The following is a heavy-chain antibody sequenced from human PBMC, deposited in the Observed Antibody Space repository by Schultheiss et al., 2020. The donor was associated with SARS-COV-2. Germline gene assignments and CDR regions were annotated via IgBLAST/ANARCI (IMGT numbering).Heavy chain of an antibody. V-gene: IGHV3-30-3*01. Sequence: GASLKISCAASGFTFSSYAMHWVRQAPGKGLEWVAVISYDGFKKYYADSVKGRFTISRDNSNNTLYLHMNSLRAEDTAVYYCARNRLPYCGGDFYSSFDYWGQGALVTVSS. J-gene: IGHJ4*02. CDR2: ISYDGFKK. D-gene: IGHD2-21*02. CDR1: GFTFSSYA. CDR3: ARNRLPYCGGDFYSSFDY.